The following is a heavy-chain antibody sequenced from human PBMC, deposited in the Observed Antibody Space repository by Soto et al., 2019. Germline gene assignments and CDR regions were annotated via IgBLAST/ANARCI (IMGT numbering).Heavy chain of an antibody. CDR2: IYYSGST. J-gene: IGHJ5*02. CDR3: AREAYYYDSSGSLAWFDP. V-gene: IGHV4-59*01. Sequence: SETLSLTCTVSGGSISSYYWSWIRQPPGKGLEWIGYIYYSGSTNYNPSLKSRVTISVDTSKNQFSLKLSSVTAADTAVYDCAREAYYYDSSGSLAWFDPWGQGTLVTVSS. D-gene: IGHD3-22*01. CDR1: GGSISSYY.